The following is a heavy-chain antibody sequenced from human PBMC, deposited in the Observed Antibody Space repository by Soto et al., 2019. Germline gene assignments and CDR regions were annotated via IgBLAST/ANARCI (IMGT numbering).Heavy chain of an antibody. V-gene: IGHV3-53*05. Sequence: GGSLRLSCAASGFTVSSNYMSWVRQAPGKGLEWVSVIYSGGSTYYAASVKGRLTISRDNAKNTLYLQMNSLRPEDTAVYYCARDTYANLTGYNNLFDPWGQGTLVTVSS. CDR1: GFTVSSNY. J-gene: IGHJ5*02. D-gene: IGHD3-9*01. CDR2: IYSGGST. CDR3: ARDTYANLTGYNNLFDP.